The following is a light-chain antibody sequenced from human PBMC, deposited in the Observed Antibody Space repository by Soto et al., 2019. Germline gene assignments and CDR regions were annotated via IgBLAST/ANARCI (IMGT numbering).Light chain of an antibody. Sequence: QSVLTQPPSVSGSPGQSVTISCTGTSSDVGGYNRVSWYQQPPGKAPKLLIYDVSNRPSGGSTPFSGSKSGNTASLTISGLQAEDEADYYCTSYATGSAYVFGPGTKLTVL. CDR3: TSYATGSAYV. V-gene: IGLV2-18*02. CDR2: DVS. J-gene: IGLJ1*01. CDR1: SSDVGGYNR.